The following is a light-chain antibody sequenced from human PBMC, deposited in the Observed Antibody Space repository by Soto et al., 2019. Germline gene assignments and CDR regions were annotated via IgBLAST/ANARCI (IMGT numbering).Light chain of an antibody. V-gene: IGLV2-14*03. CDR3: GSYTTASTWV. Sequence: QSALTQPASVSGSPGQSITISCTGTGSDVGGYNYVSWYQHHPGKAPKVVIYDVTSRPSGVSNRFSGSKSANTASLTISGLQAEDEADYYCGSYTTASTWVFGGGTKVTVL. CDR2: DVT. CDR1: GSDVGGYNY. J-gene: IGLJ3*02.